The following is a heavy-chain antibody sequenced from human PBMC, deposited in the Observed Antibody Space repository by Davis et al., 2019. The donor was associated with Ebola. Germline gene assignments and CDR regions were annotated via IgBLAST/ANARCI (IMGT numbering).Heavy chain of an antibody. J-gene: IGHJ3*02. CDR2: FAHSGSS. V-gene: IGHV4-34*01. Sequence: MPSETLSLTCNVSGGSLSGYSWSWIRQSPGKGLEWIGEFAHSGSSNYNPSLKSRVSILGVTSKNQFSLELTSVTAADTATYYCARVIFSGWYYAFDIWGQGTMVIVSS. CDR1: GGSLSGYS. CDR3: ARVIFSGWYYAFDI. D-gene: IGHD6-13*01.